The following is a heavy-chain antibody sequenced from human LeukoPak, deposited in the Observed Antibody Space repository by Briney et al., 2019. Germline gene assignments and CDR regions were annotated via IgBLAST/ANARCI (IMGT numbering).Heavy chain of an antibody. D-gene: IGHD3/OR15-3a*01. Sequence: GGSLRLSCAASGFTFSSYDMHWVRQATGKGLEWVSAIGTAGDTYYPGSVKGRFTISRENAKNSLYLQMNSLRAGDTAVYYCARVGLDWGSIDSWGQGTLVTVSS. CDR3: ARVGLDWGSIDS. J-gene: IGHJ4*02. V-gene: IGHV3-13*01. CDR2: IGTAGDT. CDR1: GFTFSSYD.